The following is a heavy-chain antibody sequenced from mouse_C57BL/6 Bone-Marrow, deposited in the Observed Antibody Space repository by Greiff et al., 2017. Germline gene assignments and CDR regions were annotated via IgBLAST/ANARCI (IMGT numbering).Heavy chain of an antibody. D-gene: IGHD1-1*01. CDR3: ARVIYHGSSLYYYAMAY. Sequence: VQLQQSGPERVKPGASVKISCKASGYAFSSSWMNWVKQRPGKGREWIGRIYPGDGDTNYNGKFKGKATLTADKSSSTAYMQLSSLTSEDSAVYFCARVIYHGSSLYYYAMAYWGQGTSFIVSS. V-gene: IGHV1-82*01. CDR2: IYPGDGDT. CDR1: GYAFSSSW. J-gene: IGHJ4*01.